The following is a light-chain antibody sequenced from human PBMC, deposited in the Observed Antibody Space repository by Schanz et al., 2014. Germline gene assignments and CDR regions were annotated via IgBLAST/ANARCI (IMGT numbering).Light chain of an antibody. Sequence: DIQMTQSPSSVSASVGDRVTITCRASQGIDKWLAWYQHKPGKAPNLLIYTASTLQSGVPSRFSGSGSGTDFILTISRLEPEDFAVYYCQHYGSSSWTFGQGTKVEIK. J-gene: IGKJ1*01. CDR2: TAS. V-gene: IGKV1-12*01. CDR3: QHYGSSSWT. CDR1: QGIDKW.